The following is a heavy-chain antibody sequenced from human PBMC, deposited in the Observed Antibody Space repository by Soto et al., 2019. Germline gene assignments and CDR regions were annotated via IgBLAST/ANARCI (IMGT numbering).Heavy chain of an antibody. CDR2: IIPVFGTP. Sequence: QVQLVQSGAEVKKPGSSVKVSCKASGGTFSNYAISWVRQDPGQGLEWMGGIIPVFGTPKYAQKFQGRVTIPADPSTNTVYMELSSLRSDDTAMYYCAGGSFGVMITLDFWGQGTLVTVSS. J-gene: IGHJ4*02. CDR3: AGGSFGVMITLDF. V-gene: IGHV1-69*01. CDR1: GGTFSNYA. D-gene: IGHD3-3*01.